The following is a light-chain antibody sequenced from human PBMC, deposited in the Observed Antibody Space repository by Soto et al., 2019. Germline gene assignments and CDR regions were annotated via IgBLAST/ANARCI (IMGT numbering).Light chain of an antibody. V-gene: IGLV2-8*01. Sequence: QSVLTQPPSASGSPGQSVTISCTGTSSDVGGYDYVSWYQQHPGKAPKLMIFEVSRRPSGVPDRFSGSKSGNTASLTVSGLQAKDEADYYCSSYAGNTKGVFGTGTKVTV. J-gene: IGLJ1*01. CDR1: SSDVGGYDY. CDR2: EVS. CDR3: SSYAGNTKGV.